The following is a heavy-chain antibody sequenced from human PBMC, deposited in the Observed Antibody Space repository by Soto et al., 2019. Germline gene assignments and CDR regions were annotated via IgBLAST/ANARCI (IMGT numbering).Heavy chain of an antibody. D-gene: IGHD2-8*02. V-gene: IGHV3-23*01. Sequence: PGGSLRLSCATSGCTFSLYWMHWVRQAPGKGLVWVSTILVDGRTFYVDSVKGRFTISRDNSKNTVYLQMNSLTAGDTALYYCAKATATGGGAFDICGQGTMVPVSS. J-gene: IGHJ3*02. CDR3: AKATATGGGAFDI. CDR2: ILVDGRT. CDR1: GCTFSLYW.